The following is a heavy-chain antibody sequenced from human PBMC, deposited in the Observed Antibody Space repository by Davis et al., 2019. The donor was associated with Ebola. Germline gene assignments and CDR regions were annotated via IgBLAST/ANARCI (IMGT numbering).Heavy chain of an antibody. Sequence: SETLSLTCAVYGGSFSGYYWSWIRQPPGKGLEWIGEINHSGSTSYNPSLKSRVTISVDTSKNQFSLKLSSVTAADTAVYYCARDSGYSWGIDYWGQGTLVTVSS. CDR2: INHSGST. D-gene: IGHD5-18*01. CDR3: ARDSGYSWGIDY. J-gene: IGHJ4*02. V-gene: IGHV4-34*01. CDR1: GGSFSGYY.